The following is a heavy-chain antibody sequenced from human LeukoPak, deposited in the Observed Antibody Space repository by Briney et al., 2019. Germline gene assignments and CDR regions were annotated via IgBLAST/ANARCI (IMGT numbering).Heavy chain of an antibody. V-gene: IGHV3-23*01. CDR2: ISGSGGST. J-gene: IGHJ6*04. CDR1: GFTVSGTF. CDR3: AKDPMDYDILTGDDAAHYYYGMDV. D-gene: IGHD3-9*01. Sequence: GGSLRLSCAASGFTVSGTFMSWVRQAPGKGLEWVSAISGSGGSTYYADSVKGRFTISRDNSKNTLYLQMNSLRAEDTAVYYCAKDPMDYDILTGDDAAHYYYGMDVWGKGTTVTVSS.